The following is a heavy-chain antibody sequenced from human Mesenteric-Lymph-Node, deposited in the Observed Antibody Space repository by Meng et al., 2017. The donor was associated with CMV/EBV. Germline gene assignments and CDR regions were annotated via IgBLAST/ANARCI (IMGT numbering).Heavy chain of an antibody. J-gene: IGHJ4*02. D-gene: IGHD4-23*01. CDR1: GGSISSSSYY. V-gene: IGHV4-39*07. Sequence: GSLRLSCTVSGGSISSSSYYWGWIRQPPGKGLEWIGNIYYSGTTYYNSSLKSRVTISLDTSENQFSLKLTSVTAADTAVYYCATYGGNSGFDHWGQGKLVTVSS. CDR2: IYYSGTT. CDR3: ATYGGNSGFDH.